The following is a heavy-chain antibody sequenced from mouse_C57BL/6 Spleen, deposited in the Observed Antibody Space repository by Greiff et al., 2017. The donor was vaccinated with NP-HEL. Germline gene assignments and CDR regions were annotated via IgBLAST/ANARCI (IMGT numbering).Heavy chain of an antibody. Sequence: VQLKESGPELVKPGASVKISCKASGYSFTGYFMNWVMQSHGRSLEWIGSINPYNGGTFYNQKFKGKATLTVDKSSSTAHMELRSLTYEDSAVYYCAIYHYSNDRDAMDYWGQGTSVTVSS. J-gene: IGHJ4*01. CDR3: AIYHYSNDRDAMDY. D-gene: IGHD2-12*01. CDR1: GYSFTGYF. V-gene: IGHV1-20*01. CDR2: INPYNGGT.